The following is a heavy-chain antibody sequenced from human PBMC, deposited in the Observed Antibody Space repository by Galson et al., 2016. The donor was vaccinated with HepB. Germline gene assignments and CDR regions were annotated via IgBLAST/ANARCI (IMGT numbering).Heavy chain of an antibody. V-gene: IGHV3-23*01. D-gene: IGHD2/OR15-2a*01. J-gene: IGHJ1*01. CDR2: ISHGGGRR. Sequence: SLRLSCAASGVVFSNSAMTWVRQAPGKGLEWVSGISHGGGRRFLADSVAGRLPITIYNSQNTVFLQMKSLRGEDTAVYYCAIVAVDREYYDWGQGTLVTVSS. CDR1: GVVFSNSA. CDR3: AIVAVDREYYD.